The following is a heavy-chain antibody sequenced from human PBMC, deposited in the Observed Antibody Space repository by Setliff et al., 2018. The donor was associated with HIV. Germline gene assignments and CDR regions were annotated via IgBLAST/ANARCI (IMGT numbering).Heavy chain of an antibody. Sequence: PSETLSLTCTVSGGSISSSSYYWGWIRQPPGKGLEWIGSIYYSGSTYYNPSLKRRVTISVDTSKNQFSLKLSSVTAAGAAVYYCARHNTGYSYGYDYYYYYMDVWGKGTTVTVSS. J-gene: IGHJ6*03. CDR1: GGSISSSSYY. CDR3: ARHNTGYSYGYDYYYYYMDV. V-gene: IGHV4-39*01. CDR2: IYYSGST. D-gene: IGHD5-18*01.